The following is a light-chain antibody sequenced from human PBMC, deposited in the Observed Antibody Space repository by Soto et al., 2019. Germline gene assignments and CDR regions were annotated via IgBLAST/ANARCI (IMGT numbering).Light chain of an antibody. CDR1: QSLSSSY. J-gene: IGKJ5*01. Sequence: EIVLTQSPGTLSLSPGERATLSCRASQSLSSSYLAWYQQKPGQAPRLLIYGTSIRATGIPDRFSGSGSGTEFILTISSLQSEDFAVYYCQQYNYWPPITFGQGTRLEIK. CDR2: GTS. V-gene: IGKV3-20*01. CDR3: QQYNYWPPIT.